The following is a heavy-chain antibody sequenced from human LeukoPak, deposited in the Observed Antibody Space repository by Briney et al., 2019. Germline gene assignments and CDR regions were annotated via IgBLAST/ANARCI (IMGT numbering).Heavy chain of an antibody. CDR2: IYYSGST. Sequence: SETLSLTCTVSGVSVSSSSYYWSWIRQPPGKGLEWIGYIYYSGSTNYNPSLKSRVTISIDTSKNQFSLRLSSVTAADTAVYYCARDMGAPDYGSYSVDYWGQGTLVTVSS. CDR3: ARDMGAPDYGSYSVDY. CDR1: GVSVSSSSYY. D-gene: IGHD4-23*01. V-gene: IGHV4-61*01. J-gene: IGHJ4*02.